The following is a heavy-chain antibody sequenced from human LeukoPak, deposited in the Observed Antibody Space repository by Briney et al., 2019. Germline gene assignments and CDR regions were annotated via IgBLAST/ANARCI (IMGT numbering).Heavy chain of an antibody. D-gene: IGHD5-18*01. J-gene: IGHJ5*02. Sequence: ASVKASCKASGYTFTSYGISWVRQAPGQGLEWMGWISAYNGNTNYAQKLQGRVTMTRDTSTSTVYMELSSLRSEDTAVYYCARVEDTAMVTGPFDPWGQGTLVTVSS. CDR2: ISAYNGNT. CDR3: ARVEDTAMVTGPFDP. CDR1: GYTFTSYG. V-gene: IGHV1-18*01.